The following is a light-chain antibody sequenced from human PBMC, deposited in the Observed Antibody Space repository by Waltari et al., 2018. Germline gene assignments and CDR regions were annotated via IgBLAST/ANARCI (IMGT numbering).Light chain of an antibody. Sequence: DIVLTQSPLSLSVTPGEPASLSCRSSQSLRRANGRSYLPWYLQNPGQSPQILIYGASNRASGVPDRFSGGGSGTDFTLKISRVEAEDVGVYYCMQGQHTPYTFGQGTKLEIK. CDR1: QSLRRANGRSY. V-gene: IGKV2-28*01. CDR2: GAS. J-gene: IGKJ2*01. CDR3: MQGQHTPYT.